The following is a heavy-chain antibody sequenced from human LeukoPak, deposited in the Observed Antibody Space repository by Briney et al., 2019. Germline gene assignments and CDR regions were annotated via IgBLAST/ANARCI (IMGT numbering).Heavy chain of an antibody. J-gene: IGHJ6*03. Sequence: SETLSLTCTVSGDSISSNYWSWIRQPPGNGLEWIGYIYHSGSTNYNPSLKSRVTISVDTSKNQFSLKLSSVTAADTAVYYCASGWYNGYYYYYMDVWGKGTTVTISS. CDR2: IYHSGST. D-gene: IGHD6-19*01. CDR1: GDSISSNY. V-gene: IGHV4-59*08. CDR3: ASGWYNGYYYYYMDV.